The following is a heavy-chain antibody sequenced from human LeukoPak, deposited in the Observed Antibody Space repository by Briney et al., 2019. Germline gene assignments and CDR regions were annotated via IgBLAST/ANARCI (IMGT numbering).Heavy chain of an antibody. D-gene: IGHD4-17*01. CDR2: IYHSGST. CDR1: GGSISSGGYY. J-gene: IGHJ3*02. V-gene: IGHV4-31*03. CDR3: ASGVFGYGDRGAFDI. Sequence: SETLSLTCTVSGGSISSGGYYWSWIRQHPGKGLEWIGYIYHSGSTYYNPSLKSRVTISVDTSKNQFSLKLSSVTAADTAVYYCASGVFGYGDRGAFDIWGQGTMVTVSS.